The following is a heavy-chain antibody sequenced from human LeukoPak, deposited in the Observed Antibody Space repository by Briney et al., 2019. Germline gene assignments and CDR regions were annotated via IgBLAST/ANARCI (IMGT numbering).Heavy chain of an antibody. Sequence: SETLSLTCTVSVGSISIYYWRWLRHPPGKALEGIGYIYYSGSTNYNPSLKSRVTISVDTSKNQFSLKLSSVTAADTAVYYCARGCLGDYYGSGSYCFDYWGQGTLVTVSS. CDR1: VGSISIYY. J-gene: IGHJ4*02. D-gene: IGHD3-10*01. CDR2: IYYSGST. CDR3: ARGCLGDYYGSGSYCFDY. V-gene: IGHV4-59*01.